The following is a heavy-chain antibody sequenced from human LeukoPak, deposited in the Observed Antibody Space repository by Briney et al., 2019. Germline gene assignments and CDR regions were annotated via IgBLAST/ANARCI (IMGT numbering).Heavy chain of an antibody. CDR2: LSFDGNSK. J-gene: IGHJ4*02. CDR3: AGGNPDY. D-gene: IGHD1-26*01. V-gene: IGHV3-30*07. Sequence: GGSLRPSCAASGFTFRDYSMHWVRQAPGKGLEWVAVLSFDGNSKSYTDSVKGRFTISRDTSKNMLFLNMNNLTVEDTAVYYCAGGNPDYWGQGTLVSVSS. CDR1: GFTFRDYS.